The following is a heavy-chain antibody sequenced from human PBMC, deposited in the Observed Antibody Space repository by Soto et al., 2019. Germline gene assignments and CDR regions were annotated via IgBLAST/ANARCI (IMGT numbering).Heavy chain of an antibody. J-gene: IGHJ6*02. V-gene: IGHV1-18*01. D-gene: IGHD3-10*01. Sequence: GASVKVSCKASGYTSTSYGISWVRQAPGQGLEWMRWISAYNGNTNYAQKLQGRVTMTTDTSTSTAYMELRSLRSDDTAVYYCARMIPITMVRGVIISLGYYYGMGVWGQGTTVTVSS. CDR1: GYTSTSYG. CDR3: ARMIPITMVRGVIISLGYYYGMGV. CDR2: ISAYNGNT.